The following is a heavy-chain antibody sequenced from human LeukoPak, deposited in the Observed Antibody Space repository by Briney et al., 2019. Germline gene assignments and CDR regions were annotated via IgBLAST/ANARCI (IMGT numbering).Heavy chain of an antibody. J-gene: IGHJ4*02. CDR2: ISAYNGNT. Sequence: ASVKVSCKASGYTFTSYGISWVRQAPGQGLEWMGWISAYNGNTNYAQKLQGRVTMTTDTSTSTAYMELSSLRSEDTAVYYCASSSGYDRGFDYWGQGTLVTVFS. V-gene: IGHV1-18*01. CDR3: ASSSGYDRGFDY. D-gene: IGHD5-12*01. CDR1: GYTFTSYG.